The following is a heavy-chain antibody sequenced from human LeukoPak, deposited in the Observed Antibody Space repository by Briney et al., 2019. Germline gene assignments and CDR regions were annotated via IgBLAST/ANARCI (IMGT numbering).Heavy chain of an antibody. J-gene: IGHJ4*02. Sequence: PSETLSLTCAVYGGSFSGYYWSWIRQPPGKGLEWIGEINHSGSTYYNPSLKSRVTISVDTSKNQFSLKLSSVTAADTAVYYCASHTVTTGIFDYWGQGTLVTVSS. CDR1: GGSFSGYY. V-gene: IGHV4-34*01. D-gene: IGHD4-17*01. CDR3: ASHTVTTGIFDY. CDR2: INHSGST.